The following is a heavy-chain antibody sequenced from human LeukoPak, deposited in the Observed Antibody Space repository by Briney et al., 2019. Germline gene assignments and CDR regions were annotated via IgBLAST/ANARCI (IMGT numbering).Heavy chain of an antibody. V-gene: IGHV4-30-4*01. Sequence: SQTLSLTCIVSGGSISSGDYYWSWIRQPPGKGLEWIGYIYHSGNTYYNPSLKSRVTISEDTSKNQFSLKLSSVTAADTAVYFCARGGRYCRGGSCYEIDYWGQGTLVTVSS. J-gene: IGHJ4*02. CDR1: GGSISSGDYY. CDR2: IYHSGNT. CDR3: ARGGRYCRGGSCYEIDY. D-gene: IGHD2-15*01.